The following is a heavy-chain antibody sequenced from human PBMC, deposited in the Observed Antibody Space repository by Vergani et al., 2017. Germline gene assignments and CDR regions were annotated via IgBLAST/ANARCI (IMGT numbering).Heavy chain of an antibody. V-gene: IGHV3-66*02. J-gene: IGHJ6*02. Sequence: EVQLVESGGGWVQPGGPLRLPCAASGFTDSSNYTSWVRQAPGKGLEWVSVIYSGGSTYYAYSVKGRFTISRDNSKNTLYLQMNSLRAEDTAVYYCASDYASNYYYYGMDVWGQGTTVTVSS. CDR3: ASDYASNYYYYGMDV. D-gene: IGHD4-17*01. CDR1: GFTDSSNY. CDR2: IYSGGST.